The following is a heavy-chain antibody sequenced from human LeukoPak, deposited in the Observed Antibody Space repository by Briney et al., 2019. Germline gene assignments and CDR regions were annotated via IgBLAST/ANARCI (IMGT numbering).Heavy chain of an antibody. J-gene: IGHJ3*02. V-gene: IGHV3-30*18. D-gene: IGHD3-9*01. CDR1: GFTFSDYD. CDR2: TSYDGSNK. CDR3: AKKLTVAFDI. Sequence: PGRSLRLSCAASGFTFSDYDMHWVRQAPGKGLEWVAVTSYDGSNKYYTDSVKGRFAISRDNSKNTLYLQMNSLRAEDTAVYYCAKKLTVAFDIWGQGTMVTVSS.